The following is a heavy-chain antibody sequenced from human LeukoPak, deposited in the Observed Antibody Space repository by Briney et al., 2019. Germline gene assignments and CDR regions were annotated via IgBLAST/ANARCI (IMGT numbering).Heavy chain of an antibody. J-gene: IGHJ4*02. CDR2: ISAYNGNT. CDR1: GYTFTSYG. D-gene: IGHD3-22*01. V-gene: IGHV1-18*01. Sequence: ASVKVSCKASGYTFTSYGISWVRQAPGQGLEWMGWISAYNGNTNYAQKLQGRVTNTTDTSTSTAYMEMRSLRSDDTAVYYCARVKLKNYYDSTIHDYWGQGTLVTVSS. CDR3: ARVKLKNYYDSTIHDY.